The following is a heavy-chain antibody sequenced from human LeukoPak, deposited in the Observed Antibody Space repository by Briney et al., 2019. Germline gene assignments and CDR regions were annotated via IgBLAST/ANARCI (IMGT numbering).Heavy chain of an antibody. Sequence: PSETLSLTCTVSGGSISSYYWSWIRQPPGKGLEWIGYIYYSGSTNYNPSLKSRVTISVDTSKDQFSLKLSSVTAADTAVYYCARGAIFGNVDVWGKGTTVTVSS. D-gene: IGHD3-3*01. CDR1: GGSISSYY. J-gene: IGHJ6*04. V-gene: IGHV4-59*01. CDR3: ARGAIFGNVDV. CDR2: IYYSGST.